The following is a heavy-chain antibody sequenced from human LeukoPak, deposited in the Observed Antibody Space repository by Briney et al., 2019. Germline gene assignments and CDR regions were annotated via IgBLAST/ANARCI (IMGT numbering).Heavy chain of an antibody. CDR1: GDTFTGYY. CDR3: AVWESDYYDSSGYVPRKYFQH. V-gene: IGHV1-2*02. Sequence: VSSVKVSCKASGDTFTGYYIHWVRQAPGQGLEWMGWINPNTGGTNDAQKFQGRVTMTRNTSISTAYMELSRLRSDDTAVYYCAVWESDYYDSSGYVPRKYFQHWGQGTLVTVSS. D-gene: IGHD3-22*01. J-gene: IGHJ1*01. CDR2: INPNTGGT.